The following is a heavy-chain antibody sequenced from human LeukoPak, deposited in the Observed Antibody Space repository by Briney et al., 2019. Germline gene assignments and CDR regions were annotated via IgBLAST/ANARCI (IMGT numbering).Heavy chain of an antibody. CDR2: INTANGNT. CDR1: GYTFTNYP. D-gene: IGHD3-3*01. J-gene: IGHJ6*02. Sequence: ASVKVSCKASGYTFTNYPMHWVRLAPGQRPEWMGWINTANGNTKYSQKFQDRLSITRDTSASTGYMELSSLRSEDTAVYYCARRKIYDFWSGSPMAAYGMDVWGQGTTVTVSS. CDR3: ARRKIYDFWSGSPMAAYGMDV. V-gene: IGHV1-3*04.